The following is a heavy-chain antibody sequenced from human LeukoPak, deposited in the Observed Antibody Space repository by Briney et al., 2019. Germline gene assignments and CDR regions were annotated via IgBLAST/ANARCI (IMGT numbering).Heavy chain of an antibody. Sequence: SETLSLTCTVSGGSISSITYYWGWIRQPPGMGLEWIGSMYYSGSTYHNPSLKSRVTMSVDTSKNQCSLKLSSVTAADTAVYYCARVSGWNPLEAAHLDYWGQGTLVTVSS. J-gene: IGHJ4*02. CDR1: GGSISSITYY. D-gene: IGHD6-19*01. CDR2: MYYSGST. V-gene: IGHV4-39*07. CDR3: ARVSGWNPLEAAHLDY.